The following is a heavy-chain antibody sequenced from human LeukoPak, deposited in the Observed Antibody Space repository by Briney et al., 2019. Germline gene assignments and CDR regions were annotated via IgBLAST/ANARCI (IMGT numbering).Heavy chain of an antibody. Sequence: SETLSLTCTVSGGSISSSSYYWGWIRQPPGKGLEWIVSIYYSGSTYYNPSLKSRVTISVDTSKNQFSLKLSSVTAADTAVYYCARGNYDFWSGYYMIRGDYFDYWGQGTLVTVSS. V-gene: IGHV4-39*01. D-gene: IGHD3-3*01. CDR2: IYYSGST. CDR1: GGSISSSSYY. J-gene: IGHJ4*02. CDR3: ARGNYDFWSGYYMIRGDYFDY.